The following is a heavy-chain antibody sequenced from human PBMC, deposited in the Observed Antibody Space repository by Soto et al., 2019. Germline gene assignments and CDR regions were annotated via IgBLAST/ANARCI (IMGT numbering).Heavy chain of an antibody. CDR1: GYTFSGHY. D-gene: IGHD6-19*01. Sequence: ASVKVSCKASGYTFSGHYMHWIRQAPGQGPEWLGWINANSGDTDRAPKFQDRLTMTRDTSISTAYMELSRLRSDDTAVYYCARGGALDGTSPPFNHWGQGTLVTVSS. CDR3: ARGGALDGTSPPFNH. CDR2: INANSGDT. J-gene: IGHJ4*02. V-gene: IGHV1-2*02.